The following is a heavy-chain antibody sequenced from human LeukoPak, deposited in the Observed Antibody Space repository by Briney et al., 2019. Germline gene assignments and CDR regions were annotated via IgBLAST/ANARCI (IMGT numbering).Heavy chain of an antibody. CDR3: ARQPNIVVVDNWFDP. CDR1: GGSFSGYY. CDR2: INHSGST. Sequence: SETLSLTCAVHGGSFSGYYWSWIRQPPGKGLEWIGEINHSGSTNYNPSLKSRVTISVDTSKNQFSLKLSSVTAADTAVYYCARQPNIVVVDNWFDPWGQGTLVTVSS. J-gene: IGHJ5*02. V-gene: IGHV4-34*01. D-gene: IGHD2-15*01.